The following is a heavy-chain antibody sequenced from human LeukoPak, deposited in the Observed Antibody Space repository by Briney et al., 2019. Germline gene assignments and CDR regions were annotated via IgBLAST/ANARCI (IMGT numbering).Heavy chain of an antibody. V-gene: IGHV3-21*01. D-gene: IGHD4-11*01. CDR1: GFTLSSYS. J-gene: IGHJ6*03. CDR3: ARADYSTLDYYYYYMDV. CDR2: ISSSSIYI. Sequence: GGSLRLSCAASGFTLSSYSMNWVRQAPGTGLEWVSSISSSSIYIYYADSVKGRFTISRDNAKNSLYLQMNSLRAEDTAVYYCARADYSTLDYYYYYMDVWGKGTTVTVSS.